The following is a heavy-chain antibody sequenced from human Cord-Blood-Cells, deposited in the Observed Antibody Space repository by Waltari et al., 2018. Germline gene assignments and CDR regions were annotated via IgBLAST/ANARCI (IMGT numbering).Heavy chain of an antibody. J-gene: IGHJ4*02. CDR2: INHSGST. V-gene: IGHV4-34*01. CDR3: ARGPGFDY. CDR1: GGSFSGYY. D-gene: IGHD7-27*01. Sequence: QVQLQQWGAGLLKPSETLSLTCAVYGGSFSGYYWSWIRQPPGKGLEWIGEINHSGSTNYNPSLKGRVTISVDTSKNQFSLKLSSVTAADTAVYYCARGPGFDYWGQGTLVTVSS.